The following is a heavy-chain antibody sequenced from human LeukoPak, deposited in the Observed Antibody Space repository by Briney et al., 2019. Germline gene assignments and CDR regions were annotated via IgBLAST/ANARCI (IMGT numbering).Heavy chain of an antibody. J-gene: IGHJ4*02. Sequence: SETLSLTCTVSGGSISSSSYYWGWIRQPPGKGLEWIGSIYYSGSTYYNPSLKSRVTISVDTSKNQFSLKLSYVTAADTAVYYCASPGLYYYGSGPLDYWGQGTLVTVSS. CDR1: GGSISSSSYY. CDR2: IYYSGST. V-gene: IGHV4-39*01. D-gene: IGHD3-10*01. CDR3: ASPGLYYYGSGPLDY.